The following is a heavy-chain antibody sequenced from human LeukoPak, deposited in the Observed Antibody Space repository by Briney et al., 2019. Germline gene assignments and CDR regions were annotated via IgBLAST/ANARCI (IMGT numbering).Heavy chain of an antibody. CDR2: ISGSGGST. V-gene: IGHV3-23*01. CDR1: GFTFSSHA. Sequence: GGSLRLSCAASGFTFSSHAMSWVRQAPGKGLEWVSAISGSGGSTYYADSVKGRFTISRDNSKNTLYLQMNSLRAEDTAVYYCAKSPLAPYYFDYWGQGTLVTVSS. CDR3: AKSPLAPYYFDY. J-gene: IGHJ4*02.